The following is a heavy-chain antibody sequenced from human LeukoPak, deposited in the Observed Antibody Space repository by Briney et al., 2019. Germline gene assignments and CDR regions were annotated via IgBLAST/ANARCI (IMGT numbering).Heavy chain of an antibody. CDR3: ARVHSSSWYARPLGAFDI. D-gene: IGHD6-13*01. V-gene: IGHV4-38-2*02. Sequence: SETLSLTCTVSGYSISSGYYWGWIRQPPGKGLEWIGSIYHSGSTYYNPSLKSRVTISVDTSKNQFSLKLSSVTAADTAVYYCARVHSSSWYARPLGAFDIWGQGTMVTVSS. CDR2: IYHSGST. CDR1: GYSISSGYY. J-gene: IGHJ3*02.